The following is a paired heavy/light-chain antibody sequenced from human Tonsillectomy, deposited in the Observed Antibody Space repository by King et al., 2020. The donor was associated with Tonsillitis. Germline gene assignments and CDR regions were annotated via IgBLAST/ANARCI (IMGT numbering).Light chain of an antibody. Sequence: QSALTQPASVSGSPGQSITFSCTGGSSDVENYNLVSWYQQHPDKAPKLIIFEGDKRPSGVSSRLSGAASGNTASLTISGLQAEDEADYYCFSYANTGVPSFVFGSGTKVTVL. CDR1: SSDVENYNL. CDR3: FSYANTGVPSFV. J-gene: IGLJ1*01. V-gene: IGLV2-23*01. CDR2: EGD.
Heavy chain of an antibody. CDR1: AFIFRSYP. CDR2: MSFRGYND. D-gene: IGHD3-16*01. Sequence: QVQLVQSGGGVVQPGRSLRLSCAVPAFIFRSYPIHWVRQAPGKGLEWVAMMSFRGYNDYYADSVKGRFTISRDISKNTLSLQMSRLVPEDTAIYFCARDLLMMPGRHHACGLDVWGQGTTVTVSS. V-gene: IGHV3-30-3*01. J-gene: IGHJ6*02. CDR3: ARDLLMMPGRHHACGLDV.